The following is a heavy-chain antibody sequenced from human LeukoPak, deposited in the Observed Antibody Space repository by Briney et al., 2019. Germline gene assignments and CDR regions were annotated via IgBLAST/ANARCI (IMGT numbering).Heavy chain of an antibody. J-gene: IGHJ4*02. CDR3: ARRSIAVAGREGFDY. D-gene: IGHD6-19*01. CDR2: IYYSGST. V-gene: IGHV4-59*08. CDR1: GGSMSPHH. Sequence: SETLSLTCTVSGGSMSPHHWGWIRQPPGKGLEWTGYIYYSGSTNYNPSLKSRVTISVDTSKNQFSLKLSSVTAADTAVYYCARRSIAVAGREGFDYWGQGTLVTVSS.